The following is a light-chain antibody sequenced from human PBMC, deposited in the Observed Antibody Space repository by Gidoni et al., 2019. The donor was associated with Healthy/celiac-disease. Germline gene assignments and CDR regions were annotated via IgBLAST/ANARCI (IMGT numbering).Light chain of an antibody. J-gene: IGLJ1*01. CDR3: QSADSSGTYV. V-gene: IGLV3-25*03. Sequence: SYELTPPPSVSVSPGQTARITCSGDALPKQYAYWYQQKPGQAPVLVIYKDSERPSGIPERFSGSSSGTTVTLTISGVQAEDEADYYCQSADSSGTYVFGTGTKTTVL. CDR1: ALPKQY. CDR2: KDS.